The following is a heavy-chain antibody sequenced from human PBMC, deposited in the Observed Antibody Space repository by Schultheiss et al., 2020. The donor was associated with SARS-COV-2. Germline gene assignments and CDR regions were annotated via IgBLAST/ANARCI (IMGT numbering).Heavy chain of an antibody. J-gene: IGHJ4*02. D-gene: IGHD3-10*01. Sequence: SETLSLTCAVYGGSFSSYYWSWIRQPPGKGLEWIGYIYYSGSTNYNPSLKSRVTMSVDTSKNQFSLKLSSVTAADTAVYYCARSWGGYYGSGSLFDYWGQGTLVTVSS. CDR2: IYYSGST. CDR1: GGSFSSYY. V-gene: IGHV4-59*12. CDR3: ARSWGGYYGSGSLFDY.